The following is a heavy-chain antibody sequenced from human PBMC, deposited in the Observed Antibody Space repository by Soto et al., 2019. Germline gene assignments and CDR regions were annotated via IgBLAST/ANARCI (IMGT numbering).Heavy chain of an antibody. D-gene: IGHD2-15*01. CDR3: ARDWCFLGTCFDDAFDI. V-gene: IGHV1-3*01. CDR1: VYTFTSYG. Sequence: ASVKVSCTASVYTFTSYGIMWVRLAPGQSLEWMGWINAGNGNTKYSQKFQGRVTITRDTSANTAYMEVSSLTSEDTALYYCARDWCFLGTCFDDAFDIWGQGTMVTVSS. CDR2: INAGNGNT. J-gene: IGHJ3*02.